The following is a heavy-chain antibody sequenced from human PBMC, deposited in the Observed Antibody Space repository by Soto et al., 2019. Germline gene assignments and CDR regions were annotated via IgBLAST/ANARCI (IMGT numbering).Heavy chain of an antibody. CDR1: GFTFSSYA. V-gene: IGHV3-23*01. J-gene: IGHJ4*02. CDR2: ISGSGGST. CDR3: AKVGYDFWSGYYFDY. D-gene: IGHD3-3*01. Sequence: PGGSLRLSCAASGFTFSSYAMSWVRQAPGKGLEWVSAISGSGGSTYYADSVKGRFTISRDNSKNALYLQMNSLRAEDTAVYYCAKVGYDFWSGYYFDYWGQGTLVTSPQ.